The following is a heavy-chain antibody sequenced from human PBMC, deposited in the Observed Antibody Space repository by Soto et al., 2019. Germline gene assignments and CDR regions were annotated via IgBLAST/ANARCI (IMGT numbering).Heavy chain of an antibody. J-gene: IGHJ4*02. CDR2: INAGNGNT. CDR1: GYIFSTYA. V-gene: IGHV1-3*01. CDR3: ARVRIEYDILTGYTFGYHFDY. D-gene: IGHD3-9*01. Sequence: ASVKVSCKASGYIFSTYAMNWVRQAPGQRLEWMGWINAGNGNTKYSQKLQGRVTISRDTSASTAYMEMSSLRSEDTAVYYCARVRIEYDILTGYTFGYHFDYWGQGTLVTVSS.